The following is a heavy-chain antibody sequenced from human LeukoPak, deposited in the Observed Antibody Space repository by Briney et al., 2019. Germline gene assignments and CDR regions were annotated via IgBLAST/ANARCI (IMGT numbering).Heavy chain of an antibody. CDR3: ARGGDIVVVPAAPGDNWFDP. J-gene: IGHJ5*02. D-gene: IGHD2-2*01. CDR1: GGSFSGYY. V-gene: IGHV4-34*01. CDR2: INHSGST. Sequence: SETLSLTCAVYGGSFSGYYWSWIRQPPGKGLEWIGEINHSGSTNYNPSLKSRVTISVDTSKNQFSLKLSSVTAADTAVYYCARGGDIVVVPAAPGDNWFDPWGQGTLVTVSS.